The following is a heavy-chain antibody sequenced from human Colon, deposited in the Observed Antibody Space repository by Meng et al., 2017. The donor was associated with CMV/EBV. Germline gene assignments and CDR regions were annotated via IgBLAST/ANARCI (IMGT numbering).Heavy chain of an antibody. Sequence: QGQLVHAGAEVKKPGASVKVSCKASGYTFTGYYMHWVRQAPGQGLEWMGWINPNSGGTNYAQKFQGRVTMTRDTSISTAYMELSRLRSDDTAVYYCARAPYNWNDEGWFDPWGQGTLVTVSS. CDR2: INPNSGGT. D-gene: IGHD1-20*01. V-gene: IGHV1-2*02. CDR1: GYTFTGYY. J-gene: IGHJ5*02. CDR3: ARAPYNWNDEGWFDP.